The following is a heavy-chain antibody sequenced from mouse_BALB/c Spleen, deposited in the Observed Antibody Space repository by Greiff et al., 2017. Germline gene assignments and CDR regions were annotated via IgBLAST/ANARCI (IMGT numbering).Heavy chain of an antibody. D-gene: IGHD2-2*01. V-gene: IGHV1S29*02. CDR1: GYTFTDYN. J-gene: IGHJ3*01. CDR2: IYPYNGGT. CDR3: ARLSIYYGYDDFAY. Sequence: EVQLQQSGPELVKPGASVKISCKASGYTFTDYNMHWVKQSHGKSLEWIGYIYPYNGGTGYNQKFKSKATLTVDNSSSTAYIELRSLTSEDSAVYYCARLSIYYGYDDFAYWGQGTLVTVSA.